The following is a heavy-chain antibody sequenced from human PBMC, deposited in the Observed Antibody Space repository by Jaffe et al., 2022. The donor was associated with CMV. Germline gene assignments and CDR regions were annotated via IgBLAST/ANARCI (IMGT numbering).Heavy chain of an antibody. D-gene: IGHD3-10*01. CDR3: ASYGSGSYDNWWFDP. Sequence: EVQLVQSGAEVKKPGESLRISCKGSGYYFTSYWISWVRQMPGKGLEWMGRIDPRLSDVKYSPSFQGHVTISVDNSINTAYLQWSSLKASDTAMYYCASYGSGSYDNWWFDPWGQGTLVTVSS. V-gene: IGHV5-10-1*03. CDR1: GYYFTSYW. CDR2: IDPRLSDV. J-gene: IGHJ5*02.